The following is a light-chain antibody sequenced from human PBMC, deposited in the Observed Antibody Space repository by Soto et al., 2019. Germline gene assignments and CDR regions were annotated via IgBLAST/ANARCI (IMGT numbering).Light chain of an antibody. CDR2: EVS. CDR1: SSDVGGYNY. Sequence: QSVLTQPPSASGSPGQSVTISCTGTSSDVGGYNYVSWYQQHPGKAPKLMIYEVSKWPSGVPDRFSGSKSGNTASLTVSGLQAEDEADYYCSSYAGSNNFVFGTGTKVTVL. V-gene: IGLV2-8*01. CDR3: SSYAGSNNFV. J-gene: IGLJ1*01.